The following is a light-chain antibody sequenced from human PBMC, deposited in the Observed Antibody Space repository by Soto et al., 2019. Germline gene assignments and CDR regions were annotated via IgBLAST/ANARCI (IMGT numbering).Light chain of an antibody. CDR3: SSYTSSNTLYV. Sequence: QSVLTQPASVSGSPGQSITISCTGTSSDVGGYNYVSWYQQYPGKAPKLIIYEVTNRPSGVSNRFSGSKSGNTASLTISGLQAEDEVDYYCSSYTSSNTLYVFAAGTKVTVL. J-gene: IGLJ1*01. V-gene: IGLV2-14*01. CDR2: EVT. CDR1: SSDVGGYNY.